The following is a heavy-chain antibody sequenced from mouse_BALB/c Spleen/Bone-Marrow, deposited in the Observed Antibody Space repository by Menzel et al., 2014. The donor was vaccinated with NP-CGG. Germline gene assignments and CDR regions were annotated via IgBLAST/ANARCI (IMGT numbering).Heavy chain of an antibody. CDR2: ITSNGGNT. J-gene: IGHJ4*01. D-gene: IGHD1-1*01. Sequence: EVHLVESGGGLVQLGGSLKLSCAASGFTFSSYYMSWVRQTPEKRLELVAAITSNGGNTYYPDTVKGRFTISRDNARNTLYLQMSSLKSEDTALYYCARHGSSYAIDTWGQQASVPVSS. CDR3: ARHGSSYAIDT. CDR1: GFTFSSYY. V-gene: IGHV5-6-2*01.